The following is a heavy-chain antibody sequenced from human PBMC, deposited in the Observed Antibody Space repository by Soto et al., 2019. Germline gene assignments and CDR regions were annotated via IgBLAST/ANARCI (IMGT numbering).Heavy chain of an antibody. D-gene: IGHD1-7*01. CDR3: ARRLNWNCDY. J-gene: IGHJ4*02. CDR2: IFPADSDV. CDR1: GYMFTTRW. Sequence: RGESLKISCKGSGYMFTTRWIAWVRQKPGKGLELMGVIFPADSDVRYSPSFQGQVTISADKSVDTAYLQWNSLKASDTAIYYCARRLNWNCDYWGQGTQVTVSS. V-gene: IGHV5-51*01.